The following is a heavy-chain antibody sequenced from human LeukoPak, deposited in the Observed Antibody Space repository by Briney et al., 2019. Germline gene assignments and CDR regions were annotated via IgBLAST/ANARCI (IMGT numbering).Heavy chain of an antibody. CDR1: GLTVISDY. D-gene: IGHD6-19*01. CDR3: ARAGHSSGWYTASDS. CDR2: LYSGGGT. V-gene: IGHV3-53*01. Sequence: PGGSLRLSCAASGLTVISDYMSWVRHAPGGGLVCVSVLYSGGGTYYTDSVRGRFTISRDNSKNTLYLQMNSLRDDDTAMYYCARAGHSSGWYTASDSWGQGTLVTVSS. J-gene: IGHJ4*02.